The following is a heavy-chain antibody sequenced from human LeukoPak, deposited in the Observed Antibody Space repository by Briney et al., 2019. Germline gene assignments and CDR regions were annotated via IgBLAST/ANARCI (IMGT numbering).Heavy chain of an antibody. J-gene: IGHJ4*02. V-gene: IGHV3-53*05. D-gene: IGHD6-13*01. CDR3: AKDTRPYSSSWQVY. CDR2: VYSDGVT. CDR1: GFTVSSYG. Sequence: TGGSLRLSCAASGFTVSSYGMSWVRQAPGKGPEWVSLVYSDGVTRYADSVQGRFTISRDNAKNSLYLQMNSLRAEDTALYYCAKDTRPYSSSWQVYWGQGTLVTVSS.